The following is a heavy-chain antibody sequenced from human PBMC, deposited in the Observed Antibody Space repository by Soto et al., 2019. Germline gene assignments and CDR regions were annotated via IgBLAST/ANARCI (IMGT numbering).Heavy chain of an antibody. CDR3: ARSVAVPGAHIDY. V-gene: IGHV4-59*01. CDR1: GGSISSYY. Sequence: SETLSLTCTVSGGSISSYYWSWIRQPPGKGLEWIGYIYYSGSTNYSPSLKSRVSISVDTSKNECSLRLSSVTAADTAVYFCARSVAVPGAHIDYWGQGTQVTVSS. D-gene: IGHD6-19*01. CDR2: IYYSGST. J-gene: IGHJ4*02.